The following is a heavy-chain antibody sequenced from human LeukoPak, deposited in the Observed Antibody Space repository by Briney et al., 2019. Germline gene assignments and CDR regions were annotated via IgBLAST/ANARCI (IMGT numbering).Heavy chain of an antibody. J-gene: IGHJ4*02. CDR1: GFTVSSSY. CDR3: TREDYYYASGH. V-gene: IGHV3-11*04. Sequence: GGSLRLSCAASGFTVSSSYMSWVRQAPGKGLEWVSYISSGGDIIYYADSVKGRFTVSRDNAKNSLYLQMNSLRAEDTAVYYCTREDYYYASGHWAQGTLVTVSS. CDR2: ISSGGDII. D-gene: IGHD3-10*01.